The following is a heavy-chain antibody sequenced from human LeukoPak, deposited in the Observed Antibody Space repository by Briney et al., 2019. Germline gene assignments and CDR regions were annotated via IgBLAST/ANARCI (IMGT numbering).Heavy chain of an antibody. CDR2: ISYDGSNK. Sequence: GGSLRLSCAASGFTFSSYGMHWVRQAPGKGLEWVAVISYDGSNKYYADSVKGRFTISRDNSKNTLYLQTNSLRAEDTAVYYCAKGGVRGVVYFDYWGQGTLVTVSS. V-gene: IGHV3-30*18. CDR3: AKGGVRGVVYFDY. D-gene: IGHD3-10*01. J-gene: IGHJ4*02. CDR1: GFTFSSYG.